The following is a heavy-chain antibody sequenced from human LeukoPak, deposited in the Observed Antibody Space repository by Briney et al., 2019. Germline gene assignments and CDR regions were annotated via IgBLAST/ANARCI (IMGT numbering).Heavy chain of an antibody. V-gene: IGHV4-34*01. D-gene: IGHD2-2*01. CDR2: INHRGST. CDR1: GGSFSGYY. Sequence: PSETLSLTCAVYGGSFSGYYWSWIRQPPGKGLEWIGEINHRGSTNYNPSLKSRVTISVDTSKNQFSLKLSSVTAADTAVYYCARVGDIVVVPAYNWFDPWGQGTLVTVSS. CDR3: ARVGDIVVVPAYNWFDP. J-gene: IGHJ5*02.